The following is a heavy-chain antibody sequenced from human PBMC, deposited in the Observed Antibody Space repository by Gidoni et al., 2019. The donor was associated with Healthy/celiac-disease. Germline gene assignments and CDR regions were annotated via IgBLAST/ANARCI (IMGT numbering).Heavy chain of an antibody. V-gene: IGHV3-48*02. Sequence: EVQLVESGGGLVQPGGSLRLSCHAPGFTSRSYSMTWVRPAPGKGLEWVSYISSSSSTIYYADSVKGRFTISRDNAKNSLYLQMNSLRDEDTAVYYCARDQPFSGWPDAFDIWGQGTMVTVSS. J-gene: IGHJ3*02. CDR2: ISSSSSTI. CDR3: ARDQPFSGWPDAFDI. CDR1: GFTSRSYS. D-gene: IGHD6-19*01.